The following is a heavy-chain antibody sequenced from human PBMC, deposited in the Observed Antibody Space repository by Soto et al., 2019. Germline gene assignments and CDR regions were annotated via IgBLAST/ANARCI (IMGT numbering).Heavy chain of an antibody. J-gene: IGHJ3*01. CDR3: APHLLKLGSITSHDVFDL. CDR2: IYPGDSDT. D-gene: IGHD3-10*01. Sequence: GESLKISCKGSGYSLTSYWIAWVRQMPGKGLEWMGIIYPGDSDTRYSPAFQGQVALSVDRSTTTAYRQWSSLKASDIALSYCAPHLLKLGSITSHDVFDLWRTGTMVTVSS. V-gene: IGHV5-51*01. CDR1: GYSLTSYW.